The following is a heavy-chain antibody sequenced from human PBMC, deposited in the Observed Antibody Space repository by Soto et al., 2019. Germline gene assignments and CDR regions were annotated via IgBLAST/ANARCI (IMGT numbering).Heavy chain of an antibody. V-gene: IGHV4-59*08. CDR3: ARGARSSSWRWRNYYGMDV. J-gene: IGHJ6*02. CDR1: GGSFSPNY. Sequence: SETLSLTCRLSGGSFSPNYWGWFRQSPGKGLEWVGYIYYGGTTSYNPSLKSRVTISLETSKSHFSLRLSSVTAADAAVYYCARGARSSSWRWRNYYGMDVWGQGTTVTVSS. CDR2: IYYGGTT. D-gene: IGHD6-13*01.